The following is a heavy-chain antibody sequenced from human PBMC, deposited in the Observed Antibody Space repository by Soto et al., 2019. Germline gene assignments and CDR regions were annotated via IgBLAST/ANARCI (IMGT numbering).Heavy chain of an antibody. CDR1: GGSFSGYY. CDR3: ARGREGILTGYYTSQRMDV. Sequence: SETLSLTCAVYGGSFSGYYWSWIRQPPGKGLEWIGEINHSGSTNYNPSLKSRVTISVDTSKNQFSLKLSSVTAADTAVYYCARGREGILTGYYTSQRMDVWGKGTTVTVSS. CDR2: INHSGST. J-gene: IGHJ6*03. V-gene: IGHV4-34*01. D-gene: IGHD3-9*01.